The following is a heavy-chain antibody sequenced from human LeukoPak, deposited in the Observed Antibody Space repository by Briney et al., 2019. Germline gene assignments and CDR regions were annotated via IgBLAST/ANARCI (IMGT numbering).Heavy chain of an antibody. CDR1: GGSFSGYY. CDR2: INHSGST. V-gene: IGHV4-34*01. CDR3: ARGGYGDYFDY. D-gene: IGHD4-17*01. Sequence: SSETLSLTCAVYGGSFSGYYWSWIRQPPGKGLEWIGEINHSGSTNYNPSLKSRVTISVDTSKNQFSLKLSSVTAADTAVYYCARGGYGDYFDYWGQGTLVTVSS. J-gene: IGHJ4*02.